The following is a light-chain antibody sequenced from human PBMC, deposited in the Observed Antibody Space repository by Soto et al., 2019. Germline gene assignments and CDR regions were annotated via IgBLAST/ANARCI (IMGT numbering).Light chain of an antibody. Sequence: EIVLTQSPGTLSLSPGERATLSCSASQSVSTNYLAWYQQKPGQPPRLLIYDASTRATGIPARFSGSQSGTEFTLTISSLQPDDLATYYCQQYHTFWTFGQGTKVDIK. CDR3: QQYHTFWT. CDR1: QSVSTNY. CDR2: DAS. J-gene: IGKJ1*01. V-gene: IGKV3-20*01.